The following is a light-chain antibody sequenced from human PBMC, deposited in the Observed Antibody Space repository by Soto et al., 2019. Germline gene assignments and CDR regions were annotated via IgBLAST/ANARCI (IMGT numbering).Light chain of an antibody. CDR3: QEYNNWPTWT. CDR1: QRVSNN. J-gene: IGKJ1*01. Sequence: ETVMTQSPATLSVSPGERATLSCRASQRVSNNLAWYQQKPGQAPRLLIYGASTRATGFPARFTGSGSGTDFTLTITSLQSEDFAVYYCQEYNNWPTWTFGQGTKVEIK. V-gene: IGKV3-15*01. CDR2: GAS.